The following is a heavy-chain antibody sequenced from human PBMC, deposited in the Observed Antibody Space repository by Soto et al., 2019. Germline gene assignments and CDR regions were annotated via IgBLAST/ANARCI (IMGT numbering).Heavy chain of an antibody. J-gene: IGHJ6*02. CDR3: ARCGLDYGMDV. CDR2: FYPSGKT. V-gene: IGHV4-4*07. D-gene: IGHD3-16*01. Sequence: SETLSLTCTVSGGSISSYYWCWTRQPAGKGLEWIGRFYPSGKTTYNPSLQSRLTMSADTSRNKFSLNLTSVTAADTAVYYCARCGLDYGMDVWGQGTTVT. CDR1: GGSISSYY.